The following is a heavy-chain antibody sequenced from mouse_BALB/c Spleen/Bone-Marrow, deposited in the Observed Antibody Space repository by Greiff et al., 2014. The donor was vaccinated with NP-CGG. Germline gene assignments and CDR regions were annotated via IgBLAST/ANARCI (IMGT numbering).Heavy chain of an antibody. J-gene: IGHJ4*01. CDR2: IDPANGNT. Sequence: EVKVVESGAELVKPGASVKLSCTASGFNIKDTYMHWVMQRPEQGLEWIGRIDPANGNTKYDPKFQGKATITADTSSNTAYLQLSSLTSEDTAVYYCARYRYYGSSYAMDYWGQGTSVTVSS. CDR3: ARYRYYGSSYAMDY. V-gene: IGHV14-3*02. D-gene: IGHD1-1*01. CDR1: GFNIKDTY.